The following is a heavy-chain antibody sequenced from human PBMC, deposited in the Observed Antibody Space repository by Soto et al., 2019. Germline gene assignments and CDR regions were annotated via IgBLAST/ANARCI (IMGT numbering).Heavy chain of an antibody. J-gene: IGHJ4*02. V-gene: IGHV3-33*01. D-gene: IGHD6-13*01. CDR3: ARDGAWGAAAEDYYFDY. Sequence: QVQLVESGGGVVQPGRSLRLSCAASGFTFSSYGMHWVRQAPGKGLEWVAVIWYDGSNKYYADSVKGRFTISRDNSKNRLYLQMNSLRAEDTAVYYCARDGAWGAAAEDYYFDYWGQGTLVTVSS. CDR2: IWYDGSNK. CDR1: GFTFSSYG.